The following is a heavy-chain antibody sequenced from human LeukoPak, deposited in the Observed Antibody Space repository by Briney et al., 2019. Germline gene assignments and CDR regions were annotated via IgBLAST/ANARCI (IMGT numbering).Heavy chain of an antibody. CDR1: GGSFSGYY. Sequence: ASETLSLTCAVYGGSFSGYYWSWIRQPPGKGLEWIGEINHSGSTNYNPSLKSRVTISVDTSKNQFSLKLSSVTAADTAVYYCARARQVGLTTVTTDFGYWGQGTLVTVSS. J-gene: IGHJ4*02. D-gene: IGHD4-17*01. CDR3: ARARQVGLTTVTTDFGY. V-gene: IGHV4-34*01. CDR2: INHSGST.